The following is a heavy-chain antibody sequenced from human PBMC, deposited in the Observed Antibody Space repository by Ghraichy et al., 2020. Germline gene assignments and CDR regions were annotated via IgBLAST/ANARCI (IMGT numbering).Heavy chain of an antibody. Sequence: GVLRLSCTASGFTFGDYAMSWFRQAPGKGLEWVGFIRSKAYGGTTEYAASVKGRFTISRDDSKSIAYLQMNSLKTEDTAVYYCLAVAGTYYYYGMDVWGQGTTVTVSS. CDR3: LAVAGTYYYYGMDV. D-gene: IGHD6-19*01. V-gene: IGHV3-49*03. J-gene: IGHJ6*02. CDR2: IRSKAYGGTT. CDR1: GFTFGDYA.